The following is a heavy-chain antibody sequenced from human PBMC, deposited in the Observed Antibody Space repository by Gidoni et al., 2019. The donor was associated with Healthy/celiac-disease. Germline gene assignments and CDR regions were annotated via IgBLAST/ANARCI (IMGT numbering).Heavy chain of an antibody. CDR1: GYTFTSYY. Sequence: QVQLVQSGAEVKKPGASVKVSCKASGYTFTSYYMHWVRQAPGQGLEWMGIINPSGGSTSYAQKFQGRVTMTRDTSTSTVYMELSSLRSEDTAVYYCARVATMVRGGPPTAPFDPWGQGTLVTVSS. CDR2: INPSGGST. J-gene: IGHJ5*02. V-gene: IGHV1-46*01. CDR3: ARVATMVRGGPPTAPFDP. D-gene: IGHD3-10*01.